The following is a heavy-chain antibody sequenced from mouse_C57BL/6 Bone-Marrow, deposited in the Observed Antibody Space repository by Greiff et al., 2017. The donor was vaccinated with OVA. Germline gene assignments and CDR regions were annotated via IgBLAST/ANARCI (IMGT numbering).Heavy chain of an antibody. D-gene: IGHD3-1*01. CDR2: INPNNGGT. J-gene: IGHJ1*03. CDR3: ARKGLRYWYFDV. Sequence: EVQLQQSGPELVKPGASVKISCKASGYTFTDYYMNWVKQSHGKSLEWIGDINPNNGGTSYNQKFKGKATLTVDKSSSTAYMELRSLTSEDSAVDYCARKGLRYWYFDVWGTGTTVTVSA. V-gene: IGHV1-26*01. CDR1: GYTFTDYY.